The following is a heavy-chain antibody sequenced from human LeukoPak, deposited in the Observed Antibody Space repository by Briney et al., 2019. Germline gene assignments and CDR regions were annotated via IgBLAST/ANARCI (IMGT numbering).Heavy chain of an antibody. V-gene: IGHV1-2*02. CDR1: GYIFTDYY. D-gene: IGHD1-1*01. CDR2: IDPARADT. CDR3: AREPPGTTAFDV. Sequence: ASVKVSCRTSGYIFTDYYLHGVRQAPGQGLEWMGCIDPARADTKYAQSFHDRVALHFDTYINTAYMDVNRLTSDETHMFYFAREPPGTTAFDVGGQGTMVSVST. J-gene: IGHJ3*01.